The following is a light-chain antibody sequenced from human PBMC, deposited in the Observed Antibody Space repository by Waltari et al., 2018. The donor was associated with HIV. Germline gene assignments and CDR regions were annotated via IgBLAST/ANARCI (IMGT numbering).Light chain of an antibody. J-gene: IGLJ2*01. Sequence: YELTQPPSVSVAPGQTAMITCGGNNIESKSVQWYQQKPGQAPVLVIYFDLDRPSGIPEGFSGSVSGKTATLTSSRVDAGDEADYYCQVWDRSSDQVIFGGGTKLTVL. CDR3: QVWDRSSDQVI. CDR1: NIESKS. V-gene: IGLV3-21*04. CDR2: FDL.